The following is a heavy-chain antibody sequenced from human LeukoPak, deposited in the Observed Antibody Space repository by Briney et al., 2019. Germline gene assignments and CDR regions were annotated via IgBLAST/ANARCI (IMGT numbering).Heavy chain of an antibody. CDR2: IYHGGST. D-gene: IGHD3-10*01. Sequence: SETLSLTCAVSGGSISSNNWWSWVRQPPGKGLEWIGEIYHGGSTNYNPSLKSRIAMSVDRSRIQFSLQLSSVTAADTAVYYCAKGEDYGSGTVHFASWGQGTLVTVSS. V-gene: IGHV4-4*02. CDR1: GGSISSNNW. J-gene: IGHJ4*02. CDR3: AKGEDYGSGTVHFAS.